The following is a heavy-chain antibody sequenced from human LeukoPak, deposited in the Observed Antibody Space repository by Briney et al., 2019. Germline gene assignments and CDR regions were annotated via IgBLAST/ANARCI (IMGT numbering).Heavy chain of an antibody. CDR1: GGSFRGYY. V-gene: IGHV4-34*01. CDR3: ARGRYGDYERYFDY. D-gene: IGHD4-17*01. CDR2: INHSGST. J-gene: IGHJ4*02. Sequence: SETLSLTCAVYGGSFRGYYWSWIRQPPGKGLEWIGEINHSGSTNYNPSLKSRVTISVDTSKNQFSLKLSSVTAADTAVYSCARGRYGDYERYFDYWGQGTLVTV.